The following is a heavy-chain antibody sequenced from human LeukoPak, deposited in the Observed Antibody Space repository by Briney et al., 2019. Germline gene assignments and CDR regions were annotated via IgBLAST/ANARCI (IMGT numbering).Heavy chain of an antibody. D-gene: IGHD2-2*01. CDR1: GGSFSGYY. J-gene: IGHJ4*02. CDR2: INHSGST. Sequence: PSETLPLTCVVYGGSFSGYYWSWIRQPPGKGLEWIGEINHSGSTNYNPSLKSRVTISVDTSKNQFSLKLSSVTAADTAVYYCARVSRSTSCLNYWGQGTLVTVSS. V-gene: IGHV4-34*01. CDR3: ARVSRSTSCLNY.